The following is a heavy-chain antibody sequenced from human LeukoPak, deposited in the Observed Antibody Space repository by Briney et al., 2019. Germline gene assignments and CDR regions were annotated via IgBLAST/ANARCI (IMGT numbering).Heavy chain of an antibody. J-gene: IGHJ4*02. D-gene: IGHD6-13*01. V-gene: IGHV4-34*01. CDR3: AGSIGSSGSPTHY. CDR1: GGSFSGYY. Sequence: PSETLSLTCAVYGGSFSGYYWSWIRQPPGKGLEWMGEINHSGSTNYNPSLKSRVTISVDTSKKQCSLKLSAVTAAETAVYYCAGSIGSSGSPTHYRGQGNLVTVSP. CDR2: INHSGST.